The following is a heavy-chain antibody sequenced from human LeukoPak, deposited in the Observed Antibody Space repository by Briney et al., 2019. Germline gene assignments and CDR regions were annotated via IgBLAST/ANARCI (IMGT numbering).Heavy chain of an antibody. V-gene: IGHV3-23*01. CDR2: ISGSGGST. J-gene: IGHJ4*02. Sequence: PGGSLRLSCAASGFTFSSYAMSWVRQAPGKGLEWVSAISGSGGSTYYADSVKGRFTISRDNAKNSLYLQMNSLRAEDTAVYYCARAGGTYYDSSGYYYGFDYWGQGTLVTVSS. CDR3: ARAGGTYYDSSGYYYGFDY. D-gene: IGHD3-22*01. CDR1: GFTFSSYA.